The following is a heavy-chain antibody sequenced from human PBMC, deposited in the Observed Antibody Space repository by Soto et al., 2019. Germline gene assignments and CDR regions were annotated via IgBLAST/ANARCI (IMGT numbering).Heavy chain of an antibody. J-gene: IGHJ4*02. V-gene: IGHV3-23*01. Sequence: GGSLRLSCAASGFTFSSYAMSWVRQAPGKGLEWVSAISGSGGSTYYADSVKGRFTISRDNSKNTLYLQMNSLRAEDTAVYYCAKAYYYDSSGQAPFDYWGQGTLVTVSS. D-gene: IGHD3-22*01. CDR1: GFTFSSYA. CDR3: AKAYYYDSSGQAPFDY. CDR2: ISGSGGST.